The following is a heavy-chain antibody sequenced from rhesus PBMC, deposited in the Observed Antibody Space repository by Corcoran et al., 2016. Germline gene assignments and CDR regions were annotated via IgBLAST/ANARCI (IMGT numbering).Heavy chain of an antibody. CDR3: ARSWGYHFDY. CDR2: IGGSSGST. D-gene: IGHD5-42*01. CDR1: GYSISSGYG. V-gene: IGHV4-127*01. Sequence: QVQLQESGPGLVKPSETLSITCAVSGYSISSGYGWSWIRQPPGKGLEWIGYIGGSSGSTNYNPSLKSRVTNSKDTSKNQFSLKLSSVTAADTAVYYCARSWGYHFDYWGQGVLVTVSS. J-gene: IGHJ4*01.